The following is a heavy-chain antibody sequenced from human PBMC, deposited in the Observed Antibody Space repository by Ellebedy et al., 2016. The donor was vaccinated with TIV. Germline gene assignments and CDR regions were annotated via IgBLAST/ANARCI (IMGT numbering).Heavy chain of an antibody. V-gene: IGHV4-31*03. D-gene: IGHD3-22*01. J-gene: IGHJ6*02. CDR1: GGSISSGGYY. Sequence: SETLSLXXTVSGGSISSGGYYWSWIRQHAGKGLEWIGYIYYSGSTYYNPSLKSRVTISVDTSKNQFSLKLSSVTAADTAVYYCARDLGYYDSSGYYLGYYGMDVWGQGTTVTVSS. CDR3: ARDLGYYDSSGYYLGYYGMDV. CDR2: IYYSGST.